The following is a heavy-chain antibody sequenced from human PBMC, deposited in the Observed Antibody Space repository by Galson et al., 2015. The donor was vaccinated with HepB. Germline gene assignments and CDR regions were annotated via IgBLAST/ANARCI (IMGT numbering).Heavy chain of an antibody. Sequence: SVKVSCKASGYTFTSYGISWVRQAPGQGLEWMGWISAYNGNTNYAQKLQGRVTMTTDTSTSTAYMELRSLRSDDTAVYYCARGLIEDIVVVPVFDYWGQGTLVTVSS. CDR2: ISAYNGNT. CDR3: ARGLIEDIVVVPVFDY. J-gene: IGHJ4*02. V-gene: IGHV1-18*01. D-gene: IGHD2-2*01. CDR1: GYTFTSYG.